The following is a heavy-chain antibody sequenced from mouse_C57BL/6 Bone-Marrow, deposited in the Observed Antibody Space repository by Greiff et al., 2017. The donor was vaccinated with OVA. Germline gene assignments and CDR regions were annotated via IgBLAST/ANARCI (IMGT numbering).Heavy chain of an antibody. D-gene: IGHD3-2*02. CDR3: ARETAQALWFAY. V-gene: IGHV1-81*01. CDR1: GYTFTSYG. CDR2: IYPRSGNT. J-gene: IGHJ3*01. Sequence: VKLQQSGAELARPGASVKLSCKASGYTFTSYGISWVKQRTGQGLEWIGEIYPRSGNTYYNEKFKGKATLTADKSSSTAYMELRSLTSEDSAVYFCARETAQALWFAYWGQGTLVTVSA.